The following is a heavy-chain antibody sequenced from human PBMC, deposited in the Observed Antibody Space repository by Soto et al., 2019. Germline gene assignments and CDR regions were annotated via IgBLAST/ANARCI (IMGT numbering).Heavy chain of an antibody. D-gene: IGHD2-21*02. CDR3: AISRNEVTDSFDY. V-gene: IGHV4-34*01. J-gene: IGHJ4*02. CDR1: GGSFSGYY. Sequence: QVQLQQWGAGLLKPSETLSLTCAVYGGSFSGYYWSWIRQPPGKGLEWIGEINHRGSTNYNPSLNSRVTISEDSSKNQFALKLSSVTGAYTSVYYCAISRNEVTDSFDYWGQGTLVTVSS. CDR2: INHRGST.